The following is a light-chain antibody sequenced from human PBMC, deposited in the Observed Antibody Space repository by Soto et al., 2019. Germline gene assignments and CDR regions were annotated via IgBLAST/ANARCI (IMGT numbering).Light chain of an antibody. CDR1: SSNIGAGYD. CDR3: QSYDSSLRV. CDR2: GNS. V-gene: IGLV1-40*01. Sequence: QSVLTQPPSVSGAPGQRVTISCTGSSSNIGAGYDVHWYQQLPGTAPKLLILGNSNRPSGVPDRFSGSKSGTSASLAITGLQAEDEADYYCQSYDSSLRVFGGGTKLTVL. J-gene: IGLJ3*02.